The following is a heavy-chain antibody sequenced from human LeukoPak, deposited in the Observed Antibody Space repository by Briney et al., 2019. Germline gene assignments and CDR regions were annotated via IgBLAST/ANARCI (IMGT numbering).Heavy chain of an antibody. V-gene: IGHV4-31*03. D-gene: IGHD3-9*01. CDR2: TYYSGST. CDR1: GGSISSGGYY. J-gene: IGHJ4*02. CDR3: ARVTRTFYDILTGRSREGRFDY. Sequence: PSQTLSLTCTVSGGSISSGGYYWDWIRQHPGKGLEWIGYTYYSGSTYYNPSLKSRVTVSADTSKNQFSLKLRSVTAADTAVYYCARVTRTFYDILTGRSREGRFDYWGQGTLVTVSS.